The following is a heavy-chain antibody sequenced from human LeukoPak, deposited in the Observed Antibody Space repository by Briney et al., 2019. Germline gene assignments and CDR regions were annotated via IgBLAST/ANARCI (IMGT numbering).Heavy chain of an antibody. V-gene: IGHV3-30*02. CDR3: AKDHATYDFLTGYPAY. Sequence: GGSLRLSCAASGFTFSSSGMPWVRQAPGKGLEWVALIRFDGSDIYYGDSVKGRFTISRDNSKNTLYLHLNSLRGEDTAVYYCAKDHATYDFLTGYPAYWGQGIPVIVSS. CDR2: IRFDGSDI. J-gene: IGHJ4*02. D-gene: IGHD3-9*01. CDR1: GFTFSSSG.